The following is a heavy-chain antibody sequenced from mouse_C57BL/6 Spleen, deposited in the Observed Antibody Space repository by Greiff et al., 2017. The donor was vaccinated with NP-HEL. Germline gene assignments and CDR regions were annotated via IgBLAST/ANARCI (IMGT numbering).Heavy chain of an antibody. CDR2: IYPGDGDT. V-gene: IGHV1-80*01. Sequence: VQLQQSGAELVKPGASVKISCKASGYAFSSYWMNWVKQRPGKGLEWIGQIYPGDGDTNYNGKFKGKATLTADKSSSTAYMQLSSLTSEDSAVYFCARRDYGSSYCFDYWGQGTTLTVSS. CDR1: GYAFSSYW. J-gene: IGHJ2*01. D-gene: IGHD1-1*01. CDR3: ARRDYGSSYCFDY.